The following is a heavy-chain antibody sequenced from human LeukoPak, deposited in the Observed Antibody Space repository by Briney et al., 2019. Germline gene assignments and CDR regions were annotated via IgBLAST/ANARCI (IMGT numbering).Heavy chain of an antibody. CDR2: INPNSGGT. Sequence: ASVKVSCKASGYTFTGYYMHWVRQAPGQGLEWMGRINPNSGGTNYAQKFQGRVTMTRDTSISTAYMELSRLRSDDTAVYYCARDGGSGSYSNYYYYYMDVRGKGTTVTVSS. CDR1: GYTFTGYY. D-gene: IGHD3-10*01. CDR3: ARDGGSGSYSNYYYYYMDV. J-gene: IGHJ6*03. V-gene: IGHV1-2*06.